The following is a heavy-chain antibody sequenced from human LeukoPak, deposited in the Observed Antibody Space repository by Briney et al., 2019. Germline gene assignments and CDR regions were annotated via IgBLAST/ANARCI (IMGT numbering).Heavy chain of an antibody. D-gene: IGHD4-17*01. CDR2: IYHSGST. J-gene: IGHJ4*02. V-gene: IGHV4-38-2*01. CDR1: GYSISSGYY. Sequence: SETLSLTCAVSGYSISSGYYWGWIRQPPGKGLEWIGSIYHSGSTYYNPSLKSRVTISVDRSKNQFSLKLSSVTAADTAVYYCARGGYGDYFYYWGQGTLVTVSS. CDR3: ARGGYGDYFYY.